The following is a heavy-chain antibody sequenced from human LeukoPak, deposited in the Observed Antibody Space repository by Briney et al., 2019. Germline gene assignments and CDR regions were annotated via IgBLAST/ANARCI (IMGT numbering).Heavy chain of an antibody. CDR2: IKQDGSEK. Sequence: GGSLRLSCAASGFTFSSYWMSWVRQAPGKGLEWVANIKQDGSEKYYVDSVKGRFTISRDNAKNSLYLQMNSLRAEDTAVYYCARDEVVVVPAAMGVYYYYYVDVWGKGTTVTVSS. CDR1: GFTFSSYW. D-gene: IGHD2-2*01. J-gene: IGHJ6*03. V-gene: IGHV3-7*01. CDR3: ARDEVVVVPAAMGVYYYYYVDV.